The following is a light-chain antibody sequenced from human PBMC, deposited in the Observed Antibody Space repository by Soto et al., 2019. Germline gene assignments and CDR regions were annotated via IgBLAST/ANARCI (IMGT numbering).Light chain of an antibody. CDR3: QQYGRSPYT. J-gene: IGKJ2*01. V-gene: IGKV3-20*01. CDR1: QSFSSRY. CDR2: GAS. Sequence: EIVLTQSPGTLSLSPGERATLSCRASQSFSSRYLAWYQQKPGQAPRLLIYGASNRATGIPDKFSGGGSGTDFPLTISRLEHEDFAVYYCQQYGRSPYTFGLGTKLEIK.